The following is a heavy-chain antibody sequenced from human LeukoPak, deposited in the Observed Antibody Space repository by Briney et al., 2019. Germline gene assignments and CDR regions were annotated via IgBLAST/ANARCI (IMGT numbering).Heavy chain of an antibody. V-gene: IGHV1-18*01. CDR1: GYTFTSYG. D-gene: IGHD3-22*01. CDR2: ISVYNGNT. J-gene: IGHJ4*02. Sequence: GASVKVSCKASGYTFTSYGFSWIRQGPRQGLEWMGWISVYNGNTNYVQKFQDRVTMTTDTSTSTDYMELRSLISDDTAVYYCARVQPHRIHYDNSDYPTRNDYWGQGTLVTVSS. CDR3: ARVQPHRIHYDNSDYPTRNDY.